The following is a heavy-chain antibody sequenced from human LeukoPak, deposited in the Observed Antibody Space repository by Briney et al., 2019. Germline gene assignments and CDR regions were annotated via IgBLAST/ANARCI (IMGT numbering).Heavy chain of an antibody. D-gene: IGHD3-10*02. J-gene: IGHJ6*04. Sequence: GGSLRLSCAASGFTFSSYNINWVRQAPGKGLEWVSYISSSRRTISYADSVKGRFTISRDNAKNSLYLQMNSLRAEDTAVYYCAELGITMIGGVWGKGTTVTISS. CDR1: GFTFSSYN. V-gene: IGHV3-48*01. CDR3: AELGITMIGGV. CDR2: ISSSRRTI.